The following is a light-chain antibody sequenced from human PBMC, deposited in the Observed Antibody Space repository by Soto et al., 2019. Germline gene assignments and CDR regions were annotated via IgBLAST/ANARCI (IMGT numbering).Light chain of an antibody. CDR1: QGISTY. Sequence: DIQMTQSPSSLSASVGDRVTITCRASQGISTYLNWYQKKPGKAPKLLIYAASSLQGGVPSRFSGSGSGTDFTLTINSLQPEDFATYYCHQSYSFPHTFGQGTKLDIK. CDR2: AAS. V-gene: IGKV1-39*01. J-gene: IGKJ2*01. CDR3: HQSYSFPHT.